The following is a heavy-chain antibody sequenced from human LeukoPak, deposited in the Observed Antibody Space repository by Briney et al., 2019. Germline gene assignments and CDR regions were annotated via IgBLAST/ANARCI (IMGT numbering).Heavy chain of an antibody. CDR3: ARAGRGPGRPYNLFDP. V-gene: IGHV3-7*01. D-gene: IGHD3-10*01. CDR1: GFTFRKDW. Sequence: GSPRLSCAASGFTFRKDWMNWVRQAPGKRLEWVANIKEDGDEKKYVDSVKGRFTISRDNAKESLYLQMNSLRNEDTAVYYCARAGRGPGRPYNLFDPWGQGTLVIVSS. J-gene: IGHJ5*02. CDR2: IKEDGDEK.